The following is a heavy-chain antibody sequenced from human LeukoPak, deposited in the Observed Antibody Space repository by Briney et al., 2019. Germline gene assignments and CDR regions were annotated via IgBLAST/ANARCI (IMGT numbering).Heavy chain of an antibody. Sequence: PSETLSLTCTVSGGSIRSYYWSWIRQPPGKGLEWIGYIYYSGSTKYNSSLKSRVTISVDTSKNQFSLKLSSVTAADTAVYYCARSSTGSYFDYWGQGTLVTVSS. V-gene: IGHV4-59*01. J-gene: IGHJ4*02. D-gene: IGHD3-3*02. CDR3: ARSSTGSYFDY. CDR1: GGSIRSYY. CDR2: IYYSGST.